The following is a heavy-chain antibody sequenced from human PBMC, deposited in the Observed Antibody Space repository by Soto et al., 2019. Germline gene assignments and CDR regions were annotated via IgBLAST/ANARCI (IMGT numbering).Heavy chain of an antibody. Sequence: PSETLSLTCTVSGGSISSSSYYWGWIRQPPGKGLEWIGGIYYSGSTYYNPSLKSRVTISVDTSKNQFSLKLSSVTAADTAVYYCATLPTAVAGPGLWDYWGQGTLVTVSS. CDR1: GGSISSSSYY. D-gene: IGHD6-19*01. CDR2: IYYSGST. V-gene: IGHV4-39*01. J-gene: IGHJ4*02. CDR3: ATLPTAVAGPGLWDY.